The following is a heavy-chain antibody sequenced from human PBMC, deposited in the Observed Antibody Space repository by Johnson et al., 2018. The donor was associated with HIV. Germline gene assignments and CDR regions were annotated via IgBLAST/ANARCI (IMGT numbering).Heavy chain of an antibody. CDR2: ISYDGSNK. CDR3: ASSSSSWTSDPDDAFDI. CDR1: GFTFSSYA. D-gene: IGHD6-13*01. Sequence: QMLLVESGGGVVQPGRSLRLSCAASGFTFSSYAMHWVRQAPGKGLEWVAVISYDGSNKYYADSVKDRFTISRDNSKNTLYLQMNSLRAEDTAVYYCASSSSSWTSDPDDAFDIWGQGTMVTVSS. V-gene: IGHV3-30*04. J-gene: IGHJ3*02.